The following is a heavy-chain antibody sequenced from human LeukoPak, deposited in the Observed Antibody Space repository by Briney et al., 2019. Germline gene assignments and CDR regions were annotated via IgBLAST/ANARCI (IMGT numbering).Heavy chain of an antibody. CDR2: ISGSGGST. J-gene: IGHJ5*01. CDR1: GFTFSSYA. CDR3: AKDRPNYFGSNGHYYRRNGDS. Sequence: GGSLRLSCAASGFTFSSYAMSWVRQAPGKGLEWVSAISGSGGSTYYADSVKGRFTISRDNSKNTLYLQMNSLRAEDTAVFYCAKDRPNYFGSNGHYYRRNGDSWGQGTLVTVSS. V-gene: IGHV3-23*01. D-gene: IGHD3-10*01.